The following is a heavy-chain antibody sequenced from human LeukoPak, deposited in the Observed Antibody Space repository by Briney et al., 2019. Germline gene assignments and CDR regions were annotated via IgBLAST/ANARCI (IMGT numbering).Heavy chain of an antibody. Sequence: GGSLRLSXAASGFTFSNAWMSWVRQAPGKGLEWVGRIKRKTDGGTTDYAAPVKGRFTISRDDSKNTLYLQMNSLRTEDTAVYYCTTDTNDYGDSYFDYWGQGTLVTVSS. CDR3: TTDTNDYGDSYFDY. J-gene: IGHJ4*02. V-gene: IGHV3-15*01. D-gene: IGHD4-17*01. CDR2: IKRKTDGGTT. CDR1: GFTFSNAW.